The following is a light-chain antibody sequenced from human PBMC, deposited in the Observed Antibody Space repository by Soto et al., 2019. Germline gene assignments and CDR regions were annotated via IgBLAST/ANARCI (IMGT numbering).Light chain of an antibody. CDR2: EVV. CDR3: KSYAGSNTYV. CDR1: KNDIGLYDF. V-gene: IGLV2-8*01. Sequence: QSVLTQPASASGSPGQSVTISCTGTKNDIGLYDFVSWYQHHPGKAPRLIIYEVVQRPSWVPDRFSGSRSGNTASLTVSGLQAADEADYFCKSYAGSNTYVFGSGTNVTVL. J-gene: IGLJ1*01.